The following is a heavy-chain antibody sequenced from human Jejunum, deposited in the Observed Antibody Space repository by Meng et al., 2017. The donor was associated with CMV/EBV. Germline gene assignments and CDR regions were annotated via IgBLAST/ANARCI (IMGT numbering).Heavy chain of an antibody. Sequence: SLYGSAPHMGKPTRTLTGTCTFVGVSLSTSEVGVGWIRQPPGKALEWLAVIYWDDGKRYSPYLKSKLTNTKDTSKNQVVLTLTNMDPVDTSTYYCALFTRSWFDPWGQGTLVTVSS. J-gene: IGHJ5*02. V-gene: IGHV2-5*02. CDR2: IYWDDGK. CDR3: ALFTRSWFDP. CDR1: GVSLSTSEVG. D-gene: IGHD2-2*01.